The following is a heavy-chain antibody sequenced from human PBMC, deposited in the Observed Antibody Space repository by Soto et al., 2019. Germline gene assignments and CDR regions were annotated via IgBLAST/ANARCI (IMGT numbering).Heavy chain of an antibody. Sequence: QVQLVQSGAEVKKPGSSVKVSCKASGGTFSSYTISWVRQAPGQGLEWMGRIIPILGIANYAQKFQGRVTITADKSTSTAYMELSSLRSEDTAVYYCAKDYGDYGDFQHWGQGTLVTVSS. CDR1: GGTFSSYT. CDR2: IIPILGIA. CDR3: AKDYGDYGDFQH. J-gene: IGHJ1*01. D-gene: IGHD4-17*01. V-gene: IGHV1-69*02.